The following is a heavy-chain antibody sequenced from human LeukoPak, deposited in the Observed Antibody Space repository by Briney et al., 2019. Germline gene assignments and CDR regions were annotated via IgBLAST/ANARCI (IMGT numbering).Heavy chain of an antibody. V-gene: IGHV4-59*01. Sequence: SETLSLTCTVSGGSISGYYWNWIRQPPGNGLEWIGYIYHTGSTNYNPSLKSQVTISVDTSKNRFSLKLSSVTAADTAVYYCARFYDSSGYYYEIFDYWGQGTLVTVSS. CDR1: GGSISGYY. CDR2: IYHTGST. D-gene: IGHD3-22*01. CDR3: ARFYDSSGYYYEIFDY. J-gene: IGHJ4*02.